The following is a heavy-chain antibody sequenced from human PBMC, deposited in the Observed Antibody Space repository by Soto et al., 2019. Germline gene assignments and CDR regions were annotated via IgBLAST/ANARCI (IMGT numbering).Heavy chain of an antibody. CDR1: GDSVSSGPNY. V-gene: IGHV4-61*01. J-gene: IGHJ4*02. CDR2: VFGIQTT. Sequence: SGTLSLTCAVSGDSVSSGPNYWSWLRQPPGRGPEWIGYVFGIQTTNTNPSLRGRVTITKDTSKNEFSLRLTSVTTADTAVYYCARRNSRGRVDIWGQGILVTVSS. D-gene: IGHD1-1*01. CDR3: ARRNSRGRVDI.